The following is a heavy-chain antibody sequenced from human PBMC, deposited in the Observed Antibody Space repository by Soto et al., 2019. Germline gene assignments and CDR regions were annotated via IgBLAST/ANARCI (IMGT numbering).Heavy chain of an antibody. Sequence: GGSLRLSCAASGFTVSSNYMSWVRQAPGKGLEWVSVIYSGGSTYYADSVKGRFTISRDNSKNTLYLQMNSLRAEDTAVYYCARDGGSYGYNRFDYWGQGTLVTVSS. V-gene: IGHV3-66*01. J-gene: IGHJ4*02. CDR3: ARDGGSYGYNRFDY. D-gene: IGHD5-18*01. CDR2: IYSGGST. CDR1: GFTVSSNY.